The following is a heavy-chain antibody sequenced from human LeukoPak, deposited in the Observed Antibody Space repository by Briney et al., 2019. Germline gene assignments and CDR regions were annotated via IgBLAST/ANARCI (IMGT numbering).Heavy chain of an antibody. CDR2: LYSGGNT. D-gene: IGHD5-24*01. J-gene: IGHJ4*02. CDR3: ARERGRWLQLGRFDY. V-gene: IGHV3-53*01. Sequence: GGSLRLSCAVSGFTVSSNYMSWVRQAPGKGLEWVSVLYSGGNTHYADSVKGRFSISRDNSKNTLYLQMNSLRAEDTAVYYCARERGRWLQLGRFDYWGQGTLVTVSS. CDR1: GFTVSSNY.